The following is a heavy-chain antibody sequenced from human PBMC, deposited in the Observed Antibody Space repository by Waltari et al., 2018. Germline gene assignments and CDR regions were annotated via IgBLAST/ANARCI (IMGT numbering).Heavy chain of an antibody. CDR1: GGTFSSYA. D-gene: IGHD2-15*01. J-gene: IGHJ6*02. V-gene: IGHV1-69*13. Sequence: QVQLVQSGAEVKKPGSSVKVSCKASGGTFSSYAISWVRRAPGQGLEWMGGIIPIFGTANYAQKFQGRVTITADESTSTAYMELSSLRSEDTAVYYCARDPPGVVAATPNYYYGMDVWGQGTTVTVSS. CDR2: IIPIFGTA. CDR3: ARDPPGVVAATPNYYYGMDV.